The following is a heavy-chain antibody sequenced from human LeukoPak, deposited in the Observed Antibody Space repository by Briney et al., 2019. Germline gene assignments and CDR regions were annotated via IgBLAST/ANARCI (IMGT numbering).Heavy chain of an antibody. Sequence: PGGSLRLSCAASGFTFSSYGMHWVRQAPGQGLDWMGIINPSAGITTYAQKFQGRVAMTKDTSTSTAYMELSSLRSEDTAVYYCARGSGSGRRFDAFDIWGQGTMVTVSS. V-gene: IGHV1-46*01. CDR3: ARGSGSGRRFDAFDI. CDR1: GFTFSSYG. J-gene: IGHJ3*02. CDR2: INPSAGIT. D-gene: IGHD1-26*01.